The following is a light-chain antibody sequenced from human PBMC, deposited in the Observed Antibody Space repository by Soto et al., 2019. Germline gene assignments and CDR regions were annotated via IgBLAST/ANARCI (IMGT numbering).Light chain of an antibody. V-gene: IGKV3-20*01. Sequence: ENDLTLSQGTLALSPKKRAIVSRSISQSVSSSYLAWYQQKPGQAHRLLIYAASSRAPGIQDRFRGSGSGTDFSLTIRSLEPEDFAVYYCQQYGGSPWTFGQGTRVDIK. CDR2: AAS. CDR3: QQYGGSPWT. CDR1: QSVSSSY. J-gene: IGKJ1*01.